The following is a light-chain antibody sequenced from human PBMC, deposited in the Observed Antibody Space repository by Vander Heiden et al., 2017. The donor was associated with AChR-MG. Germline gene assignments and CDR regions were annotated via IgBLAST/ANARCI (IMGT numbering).Light chain of an antibody. J-gene: IGLJ3*02. CDR1: ISDIATHDY. CDR3: SSYAGTYSFV. V-gene: IGLV2-8*01. Sequence: HSALTQPPSASGSPGDSVTIPCTGTISDIATHDYRSWLQPHPVQAAQLIISEVHKRPSGVPDRFAGSKSGNTASLTVSGLQAEDDAHYCCSSYAGTYSFVFGGGTKLTVL. CDR2: EVH.